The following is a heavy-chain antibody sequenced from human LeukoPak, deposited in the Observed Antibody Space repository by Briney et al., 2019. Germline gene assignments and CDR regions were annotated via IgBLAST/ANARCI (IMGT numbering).Heavy chain of an antibody. CDR3: ARDYYDSSGYYLFPFDY. J-gene: IGHJ4*02. CDR1: GGSISSSSYY. CDR2: IYCSGST. Sequence: SETLSLTCTVSGGSISSSSYYWGWLRQPPGKGLEWMGSIYCSGSTYYIPSLKSRVTISVDTSKNQFSLKLSSVTAADTAVYYCARDYYDSSGYYLFPFDYWGQGTLVTVSS. D-gene: IGHD3-22*01. V-gene: IGHV4-39*07.